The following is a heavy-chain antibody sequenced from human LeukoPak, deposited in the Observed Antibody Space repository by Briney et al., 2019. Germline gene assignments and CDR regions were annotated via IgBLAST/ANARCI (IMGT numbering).Heavy chain of an antibody. CDR3: ARSYYDSSGSPGDY. CDR2: ISSYNGNT. D-gene: IGHD3-22*01. CDR1: GYTFTSYG. V-gene: IGHV1-18*01. J-gene: IGHJ4*02. Sequence: ASVKVSCKASGYTFTSYGSSWVRQAPGQGLEWMGWISSYNGNTNYAQKLQGRVTMTPDTSPSTAYIELRSLRYADTPAYYCARSYYDSSGSPGDYGGQGTLLTVSS.